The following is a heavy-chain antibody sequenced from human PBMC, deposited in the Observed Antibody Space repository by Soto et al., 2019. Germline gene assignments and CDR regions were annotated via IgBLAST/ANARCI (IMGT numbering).Heavy chain of an antibody. D-gene: IGHD6-6*01. CDR1: GFTFSSYC. Sequence: GSQRLSCAASGFTFSSYCIHWVRQAPGKGLVWVSRINPDGSSTSYADSVKGRFTISRDNAKNTLYLQMNSLRDEDTAVYYCARVSVSSYHFDSWGQGTLVTVSS. CDR2: INPDGSST. V-gene: IGHV3-74*01. J-gene: IGHJ4*02. CDR3: ARVSVSSYHFDS.